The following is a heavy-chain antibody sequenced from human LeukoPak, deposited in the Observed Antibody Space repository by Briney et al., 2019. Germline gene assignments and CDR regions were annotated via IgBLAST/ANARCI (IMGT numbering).Heavy chain of an antibody. J-gene: IGHJ5*02. CDR2: ISGSGGST. D-gene: IGHD3-9*01. CDR1: GFTFSSYA. CDR3: AKGQDVLRYFDRLSPSSNWFDP. V-gene: IGHV3-23*01. Sequence: SGGSLRLSCAASGFTFSSYAMSWVRQALGKGLEWVSAISGSGGSTYYADSVKGRFTISRDNSKNTLYLQMNSLRAEDTAVYYCAKGQDVLRYFDRLSPSSNWFDPWGQGTLVTVSS.